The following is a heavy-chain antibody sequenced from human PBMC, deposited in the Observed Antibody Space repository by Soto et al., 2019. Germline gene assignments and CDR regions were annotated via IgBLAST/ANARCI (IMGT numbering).Heavy chain of an antibody. CDR3: ARDVSPGSSRWYFDAFDL. J-gene: IGHJ3*01. Sequence: EERLVESGGGLVQPGGSLRLSCAASGFTFSSYWMTWVRQAPGKGLEWVANIKKDESKKSYLDSVRGRFTISRDNAKNSLYLQMDSLTAEDTALYYCARDVSPGSSRWYFDAFDLWGQGTMVTVSS. D-gene: IGHD6-13*01. V-gene: IGHV3-7*05. CDR2: IKKDESKK. CDR1: GFTFSSYW.